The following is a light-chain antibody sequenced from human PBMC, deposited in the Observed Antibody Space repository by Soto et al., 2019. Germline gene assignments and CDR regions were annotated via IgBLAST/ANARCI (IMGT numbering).Light chain of an antibody. Sequence: DIAMTQSPSFLSASAGDRITLTCRASQNIGKYVNWYQQSPGKAPNLLIFGASNLQSGVPSRFGGSGSGTEFTLTINSLQPEDFATYFCQQVFTAPYTLGQGTTVEVK. CDR1: QNIGKY. CDR3: QQVFTAPYT. J-gene: IGKJ1*01. V-gene: IGKV1-39*01. CDR2: GAS.